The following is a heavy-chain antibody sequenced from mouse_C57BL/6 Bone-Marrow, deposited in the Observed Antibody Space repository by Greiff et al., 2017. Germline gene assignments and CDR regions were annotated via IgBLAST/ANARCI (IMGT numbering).Heavy chain of an antibody. D-gene: IGHD4-1*01. CDR1: GYTFTSYW. CDR2: IYPGSGST. J-gene: IGHJ2*01. V-gene: IGHV1-55*01. CDR3: GRNELGRDD. Sequence: VQLQQPGAELVKPGASVKMSCKASGYTFTSYWITWVKQRPGQGLEWIGDIYPGSGSTNYNEKFKSKATLTVDTSSSTAYIRLSSLTSEDSAVYCWGRNELGRDDWGKGTTLTVSS.